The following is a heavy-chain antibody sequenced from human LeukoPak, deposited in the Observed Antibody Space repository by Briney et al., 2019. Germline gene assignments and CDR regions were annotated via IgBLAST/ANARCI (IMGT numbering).Heavy chain of an antibody. D-gene: IGHD3-10*01. J-gene: IGHJ3*02. CDR3: ARGGARGSSAFDI. Sequence: PSETLSLTCAVSGYSISSGYYWGWIRQPPGKGLEWIGSIYHSGSTYYNPPLKSRVTISVDTSKNQFSLNLRSVTAADTAVYYCARGGARGSSAFDIWGQGTMVTVSS. V-gene: IGHV4-38-2*01. CDR1: GYSISSGYY. CDR2: IYHSGST.